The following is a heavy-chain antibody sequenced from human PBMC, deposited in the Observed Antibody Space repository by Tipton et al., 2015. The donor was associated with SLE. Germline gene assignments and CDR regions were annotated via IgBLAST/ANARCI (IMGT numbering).Heavy chain of an antibody. J-gene: IGHJ6*02. D-gene: IGHD2-21*02. CDR1: GASISSFY. CDR3: ARRRGSANWYSRYGMDV. CDR2: VYATGTT. V-gene: IGHV4-4*07. Sequence: TLSLTCTVSGASISSFYWTWIRQPAGKGLEWIGRVYATGTTNYNPSLKSRVTMSIDTSNNQFSLKLISVAAADTAVYYCARRRGSANWYSRYGMDVWGQGTTVTVSS.